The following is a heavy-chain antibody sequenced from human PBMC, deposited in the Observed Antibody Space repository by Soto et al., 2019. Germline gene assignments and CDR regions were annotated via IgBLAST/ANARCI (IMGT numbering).Heavy chain of an antibody. CDR1: GYTFTSYA. Sequence: QVQLVQSGAEVKKPGASVKVSCKASGYTFTSYAMHWVRQAPGQRLEWMGWLNAGNGNTKYSQKFQGRVTITRDTSASTAYMELSSLRSEDTAVYYCARALRVVPAAADAFDIWGQGTMVTVSS. D-gene: IGHD2-2*01. V-gene: IGHV1-3*01. J-gene: IGHJ3*02. CDR3: ARALRVVPAAADAFDI. CDR2: LNAGNGNT.